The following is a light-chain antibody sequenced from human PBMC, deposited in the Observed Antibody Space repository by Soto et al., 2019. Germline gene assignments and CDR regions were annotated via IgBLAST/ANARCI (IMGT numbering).Light chain of an antibody. CDR1: SSDVGGYNY. J-gene: IGLJ1*01. Sequence: ALTQPASVSGSPGQSITISCTGTSSDVGGYNYVSWYQQHPGKAPKLMIYDVSNRPSGVSNRFSGSKSGNTASLTISGLQAEDESDYYCSSYTSSSTLLYVFGTGTKVTVL. V-gene: IGLV2-14*01. CDR3: SSYTSSSTLLYV. CDR2: DVS.